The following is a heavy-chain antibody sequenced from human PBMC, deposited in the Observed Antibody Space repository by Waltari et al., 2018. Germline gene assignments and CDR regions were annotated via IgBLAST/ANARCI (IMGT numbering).Heavy chain of an antibody. CDR1: GGSISISSYY. Sequence: QLQLQESGPGLVKPSETLSLPCTVSGGSISISSYYWGWIRQPPGKGLEWIGSRYYSGSTDYNPSLKSRVTISVDTSKNQFSLKLSSVTAADTAVYYCATVGYSSDFDYWGQGTLVTVSS. V-gene: IGHV4-39*07. J-gene: IGHJ4*02. CDR2: RYYSGST. D-gene: IGHD6-19*01. CDR3: ATVGYSSDFDY.